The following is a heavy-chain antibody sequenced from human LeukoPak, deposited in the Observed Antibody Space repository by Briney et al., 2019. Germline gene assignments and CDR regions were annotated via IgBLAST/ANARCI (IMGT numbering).Heavy chain of an antibody. D-gene: IGHD6-13*01. CDR1: GYIFTDYY. V-gene: IGHV1/OR15-1*01. Sequence: ASVKVSCKTSGYIFTDYYIHWVRQARGQGLEWMGWLNPNSGGTNYAQKFQGRVTMTRDTSISTAYTELSSLRSEDTAVYYCARGVAAAGTLGYYYYYMDVWGKGTTVTISS. CDR3: ARGVAAAGTLGYYYYYMDV. J-gene: IGHJ6*03. CDR2: LNPNSGGT.